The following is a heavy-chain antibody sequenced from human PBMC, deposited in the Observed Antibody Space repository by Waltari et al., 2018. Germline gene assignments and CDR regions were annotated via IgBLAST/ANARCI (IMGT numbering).Heavy chain of an antibody. CDR2: ISAYNGNT. D-gene: IGHD3-3*01. V-gene: IGHV1-18*04. CDR3: ARDRSPYYDFWRGIIGDYYMDV. J-gene: IGHJ6*03. CDR1: GSTFTSYG. Sequence: VQLVQSGAEVKNAGASVKVSCKDAGSTFTSYGSSWVRQAHGQGLEWMGCISAYNGNTNYAQKLQGRVTMTTDTSTSTAYMELRSLRSDDTAVYYCARDRSPYYDFWRGIIGDYYMDVWGKGTTVTISS.